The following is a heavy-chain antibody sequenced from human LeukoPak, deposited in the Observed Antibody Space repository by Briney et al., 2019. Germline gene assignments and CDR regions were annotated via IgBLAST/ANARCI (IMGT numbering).Heavy chain of an antibody. CDR2: IKQDGSEK. D-gene: IGHD2-2*01. CDR3: ASIVVVPAALYYFDY. J-gene: IGHJ4*02. Sequence: PGRTLRLSCAASGFTLSSYWMSWVPQAPGKGLEWVSNIKQDGSEKYYVASVKGRFTISRDNAKNSLYLQMNSLRAEDTAVYYCASIVVVPAALYYFDYWGQGTLVTVSS. CDR1: GFTLSSYW. V-gene: IGHV3-7*01.